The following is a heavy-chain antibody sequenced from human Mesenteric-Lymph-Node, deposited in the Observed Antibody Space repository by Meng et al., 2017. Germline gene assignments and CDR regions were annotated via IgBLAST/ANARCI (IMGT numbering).Heavy chain of an antibody. CDR3: ARPGVVYCNSGLCYTGLIDY. CDR2: ISGGGDT. J-gene: IGHJ4*02. Sequence: GESLKISCAASGFTFSSYAMSWVRQAPGKGLEWVSVISGGGDTYHADSVKGRFTISRDNSKSTLYLQMNSLKTEDTAVYYCARPGVVYCNSGLCYTGLIDYWGQGTLVTVSS. D-gene: IGHD2-8*01. CDR1: GFTFSSYA. V-gene: IGHV3-23*01.